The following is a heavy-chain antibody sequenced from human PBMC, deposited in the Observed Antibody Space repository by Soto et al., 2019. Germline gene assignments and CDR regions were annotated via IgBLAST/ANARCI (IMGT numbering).Heavy chain of an antibody. J-gene: IGHJ3*01. Sequence: ASVKVSCKASGFTFTSSAVQWVRQARGQRLEWIGWIVVGSGNTNYAQKFQERVTITRDMSTSTAYMELSSLRSEDTAVYYCAADGDDYGDYPGSLGAFDHWGQGTRVTV. CDR3: AADGDDYGDYPGSLGAFDH. D-gene: IGHD4-17*01. CDR1: GFTFTSSA. V-gene: IGHV1-58*01. CDR2: IVVGSGNT.